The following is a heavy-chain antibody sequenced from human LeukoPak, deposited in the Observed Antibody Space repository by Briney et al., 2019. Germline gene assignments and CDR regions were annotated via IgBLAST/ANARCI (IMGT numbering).Heavy chain of an antibody. CDR2: IYPGDSDT. CDR1: GYSFSKYW. Sequence: GESLKISCKGSGYSFSKYWITWVRQTPGKGLEWMGIIYPGDSDTRYSPSFQGQVTISVDKSISPAYLQWSSLKASDTAMYYCARHPPSYFDSSGFPFDYWGQGTLVTVSS. V-gene: IGHV5-51*01. CDR3: ARHPPSYFDSSGFPFDY. J-gene: IGHJ4*02. D-gene: IGHD3-22*01.